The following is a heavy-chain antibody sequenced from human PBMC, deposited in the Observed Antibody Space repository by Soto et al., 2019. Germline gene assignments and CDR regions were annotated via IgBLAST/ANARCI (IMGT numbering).Heavy chain of an antibody. Sequence: PGGSLRLSCAASGFTFSSYAMRWVRQAPGKGLEWVSAISGSGGSTYYADSVKGRFTISRDNSKNTLYLQMNSLRAEDTAVYYCEKYGGFYDGYNRACSQQFRCWDPWGKGPLDPVSP. CDR2: ISGSGGST. D-gene: IGHD6-13*01. V-gene: IGHV3-23*01. CDR3: EKYGGFYDGYNRACSQQFRCWDP. CDR1: GFTFSSYA. J-gene: IGHJ5*02.